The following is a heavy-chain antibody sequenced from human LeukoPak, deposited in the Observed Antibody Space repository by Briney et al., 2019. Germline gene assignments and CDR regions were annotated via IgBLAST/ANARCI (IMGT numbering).Heavy chain of an antibody. CDR1: GGSISSYY. Sequence: SETLSLTCTVSGGSISSYYWSWIRQPPGKGLEWIGYIYYSGSTNYNPSLKSRVTISVDTSKNQFSLKLSSVTAADTAVYYCARGLGAARDPFDSWGQGTLVTVSS. CDR2: IYYSGST. CDR3: ARGLGAARDPFDS. J-gene: IGHJ4*02. V-gene: IGHV4-59*12. D-gene: IGHD6-25*01.